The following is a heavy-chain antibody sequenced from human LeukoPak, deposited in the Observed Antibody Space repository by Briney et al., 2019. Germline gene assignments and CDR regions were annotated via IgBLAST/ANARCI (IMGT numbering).Heavy chain of an antibody. D-gene: IGHD5-18*01. V-gene: IGHV4-30-2*01. Sequence: PSQTLSLTCTVSGGSISSGGYYWSWIRQPPGKGLEWIGYIYHSGSTYYNPSLKSRVTISVDRSKNQFSLKLSSVTAADTAVYYCARGRGYSYVDAFDIWGQGTMVTVSS. CDR3: ARGRGYSYVDAFDI. CDR1: GGSISSGGYY. J-gene: IGHJ3*02. CDR2: IYHSGST.